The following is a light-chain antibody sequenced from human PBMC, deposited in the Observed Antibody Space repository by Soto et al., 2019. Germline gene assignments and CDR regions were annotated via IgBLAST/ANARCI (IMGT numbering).Light chain of an antibody. CDR3: QQYNNWPPLLT. CDR2: GAS. V-gene: IGKV3-15*01. Sequence: EIVMTQSPAALSVSPGERVTLSCRASQSVNSNLGWYQQKRGQAPRLLIYGASTRAPGTPARFSGSGSGTEFTLTITSLQPEDFAVYYCQQYNNWPPLLTFGPGTKVDIK. J-gene: IGKJ3*01. CDR1: QSVNSN.